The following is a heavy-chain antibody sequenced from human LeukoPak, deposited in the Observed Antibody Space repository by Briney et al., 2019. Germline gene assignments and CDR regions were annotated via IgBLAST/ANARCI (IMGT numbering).Heavy chain of an antibody. CDR3: AKDSLYIAVAGGFDY. Sequence: PGGSLRLSCAASGFTFSNSWMTWVRQAPGKGLERVANIKEDGSETYYVGSVRGRFTISRDNAKNSVYLQMNSLRAEDTAVYYCAKDSLYIAVAGGFDYWGQGTLVTVSS. J-gene: IGHJ4*02. D-gene: IGHD6-19*01. V-gene: IGHV3-7*03. CDR1: GFTFSNSW. CDR2: IKEDGSET.